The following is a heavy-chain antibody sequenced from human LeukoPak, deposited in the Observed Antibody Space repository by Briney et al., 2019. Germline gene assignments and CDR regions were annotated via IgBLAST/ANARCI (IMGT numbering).Heavy chain of an antibody. J-gene: IGHJ4*02. V-gene: IGHV4-59*01. CDR1: GDSSSSYY. D-gene: IGHD1-26*01. CDR2: IYYSGST. CDR3: ARGLGATSPVDY. Sequence: SETLSLTGTVSGDSSSSYYWSWIRQPPGKGLEWIGYIYYSGSTNYNPSLKSRVTISVDTSKNQFSLKLSSVTAADTAVYYCARGLGATSPVDYWGQGTLVTVSS.